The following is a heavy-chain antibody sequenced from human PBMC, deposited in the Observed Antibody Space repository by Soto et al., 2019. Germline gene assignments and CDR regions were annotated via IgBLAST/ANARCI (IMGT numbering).Heavy chain of an antibody. Sequence: PSETLSLTCTVSGGSISSYYWSWIRQPPGKGLEWIGYIYYSGSTHYNPSLKSRVTISVDTSKNQFSLKLSSVTAADTGVYYCARDSPHHNYYGMDVWGQGTTVTVSS. CDR2: IYYSGST. J-gene: IGHJ6*02. V-gene: IGHV4-59*01. CDR1: GGSISSYY. CDR3: ARDSPHHNYYGMDV.